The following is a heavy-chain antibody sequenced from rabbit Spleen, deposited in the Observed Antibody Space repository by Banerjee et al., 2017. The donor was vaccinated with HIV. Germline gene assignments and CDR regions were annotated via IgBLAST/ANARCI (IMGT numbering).Heavy chain of an antibody. CDR3: ARDAAGWEDFNL. D-gene: IGHD3-1*01. CDR1: GADFSSRNW. J-gene: IGHJ4*01. Sequence: LQESGGGLFQPGGSLALTCKASGADFSSRNWICWVRQATGKGQEWIACIDVAKSGSTYYTNWEEGRFTISETSSTTVALLMTSLTAADTATYFCARDAAGWEDFNLWGQGTLVTVS. V-gene: IGHV1S45*01. CDR2: IDVAKSGST.